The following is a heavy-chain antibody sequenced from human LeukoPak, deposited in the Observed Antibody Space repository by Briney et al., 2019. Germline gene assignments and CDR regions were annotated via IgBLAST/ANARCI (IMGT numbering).Heavy chain of an antibody. V-gene: IGHV1-2*02. J-gene: IGHJ4*02. CDR1: GYTFTGYY. Sequence: GASVKVSCKASGYTFTGYYMHWVRRAPGQGLEWMGWINPNSGGTNYAQKFQGRVTMTRDTSISTAYMELSRLRSDDTAVYYCARSARWRYGPGFVGNYWGQGTLVTVSS. CDR2: INPNSGGT. CDR3: ARSARWRYGPGFVGNY. D-gene: IGHD2-21*01.